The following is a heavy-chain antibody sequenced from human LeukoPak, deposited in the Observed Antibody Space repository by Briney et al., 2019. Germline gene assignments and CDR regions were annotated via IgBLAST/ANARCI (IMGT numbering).Heavy chain of an antibody. CDR1: EFTFSNYG. Sequence: PGGSLRLSCAASEFTFSNYGMHWVRQAPGKGLEWVAFIRYDESNEYYADSVKGRFTISRDNAKNSLYLQMNSLRAEDTAVYYCARVEYSTSSGVYYMDVWGKGTTVTVSS. V-gene: IGHV3-30*02. D-gene: IGHD6-6*01. CDR2: IRYDESNE. CDR3: ARVEYSTSSGVYYMDV. J-gene: IGHJ6*03.